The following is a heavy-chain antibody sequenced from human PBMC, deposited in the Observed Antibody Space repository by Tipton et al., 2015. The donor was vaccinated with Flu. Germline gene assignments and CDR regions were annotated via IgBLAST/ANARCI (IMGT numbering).Heavy chain of an antibody. D-gene: IGHD3-10*02. Sequence: TLSLTCTVSSGSIRSTNYFRAWIRQPPGKRLELIGSIYPSGATYYNPSLKSRVTLSVDTSKSQFSLMLRSVTAADTAVYYCARLSYYDVDLKNFYFDHWGQGALVTVSS. J-gene: IGHJ4*02. CDR2: IYPSGAT. V-gene: IGHV4-39*01. CDR3: ARLSYYDVDLKNFYFDH. CDR1: SGSIRSTNYF.